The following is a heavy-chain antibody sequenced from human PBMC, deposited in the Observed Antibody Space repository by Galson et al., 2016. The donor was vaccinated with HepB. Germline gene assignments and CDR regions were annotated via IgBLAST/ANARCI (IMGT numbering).Heavy chain of an antibody. V-gene: IGHV5-51*01. D-gene: IGHD6-19*01. CDR1: GYSFTTYW. Sequence: QSGAEVKKPGESLKISCKASGYSFTTYWIGWVRQTPGKGLEWMTIISPADSDTRYSPSFQGQVTISVDKSSSTAYLKWSSLMASDTAIYYWARHPYSSGWYADHWGQGALVAVSS. CDR3: ARHPYSSGWYADH. CDR2: ISPADSDT. J-gene: IGHJ4*02.